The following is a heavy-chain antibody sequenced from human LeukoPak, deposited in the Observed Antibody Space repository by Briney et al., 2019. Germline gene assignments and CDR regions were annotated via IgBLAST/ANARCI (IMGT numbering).Heavy chain of an antibody. V-gene: IGHV3-21*01. Sequence: KPGGSLRLSCAASGFTFSSYSMKWVRQAPGKGLEWVSSISSSSSYIYYADSVKRRFTISRDNAKNSLYLQMNSLRAGDTAVYYCARGGYNWNDLDYWGQGTLVTVSS. CDR2: ISSSSSYI. J-gene: IGHJ4*02. CDR3: ARGGYNWNDLDY. D-gene: IGHD1-1*01. CDR1: GFTFSSYS.